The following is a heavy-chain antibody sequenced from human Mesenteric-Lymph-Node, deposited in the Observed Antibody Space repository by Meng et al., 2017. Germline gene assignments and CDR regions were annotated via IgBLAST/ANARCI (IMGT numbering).Heavy chain of an antibody. CDR2: INHSGST. CDR1: GGSFSGDY. Sequence: HPLHVVEGLCKPSETLSLTCAVYGGSFSGDYWSWIRQPPGKGLEWIGEINHSGSTNYNPSLKSRVTISVDTSKNQFSLKLSSVTAADTAVYYCARGFVKYTVTRVGNWFDPWGQGTLVTVSS. CDR3: ARGFVKYTVTRVGNWFDP. J-gene: IGHJ5*02. D-gene: IGHD4-17*01. V-gene: IGHV4-34*01.